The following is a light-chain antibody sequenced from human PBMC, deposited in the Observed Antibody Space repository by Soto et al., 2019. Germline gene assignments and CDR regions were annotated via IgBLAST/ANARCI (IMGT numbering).Light chain of an antibody. CDR3: QQYYTTPPT. Sequence: DIVMTQSPDSLAVSLGERATINCKSSQSVLFNSNNKNYLSWYQQKPGQPPNLLIYWASTRGSGVPDRFSGSGSGTDFTLTISSLLAEDVAVYYCQQYYTTPPTFGQGTKLEIK. CDR1: QSVLFNSNNKNY. V-gene: IGKV4-1*01. CDR2: WAS. J-gene: IGKJ2*01.